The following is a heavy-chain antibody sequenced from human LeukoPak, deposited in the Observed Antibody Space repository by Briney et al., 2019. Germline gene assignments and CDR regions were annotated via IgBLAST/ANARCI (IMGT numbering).Heavy chain of an antibody. CDR2: IYYSGST. V-gene: IGHV4-59*12. Sequence: PSETLSLTCTVSGGSISSYYWSWIRQPPGKGLEWIGYIYYSGSTNYNPSLKSRVTISVDTSKNQFSLQLNSVTPEDTAVYYCARDNITQQLGTWGQGTLVTVSS. D-gene: IGHD6-13*01. CDR3: ARDNITQQLGT. J-gene: IGHJ4*02. CDR1: GGSISSYY.